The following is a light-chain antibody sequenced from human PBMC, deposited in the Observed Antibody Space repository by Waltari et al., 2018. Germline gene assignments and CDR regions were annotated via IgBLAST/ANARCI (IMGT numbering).Light chain of an antibody. CDR1: QGIGTD. CDR2: SAS. Sequence: AIQMTQSPSSLPASVGDRVTITCRASQGIGTDLGWYQQKPGKAPKLLIYSASNLQSGVPSRFRGSGSGTDFTLTISSLQPEDFATYYCLQDDSFPLTFGGGTKVEVK. CDR3: LQDDSFPLT. V-gene: IGKV1-6*01. J-gene: IGKJ4*01.